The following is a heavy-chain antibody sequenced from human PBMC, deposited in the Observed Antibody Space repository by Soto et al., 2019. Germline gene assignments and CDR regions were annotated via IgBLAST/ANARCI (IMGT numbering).Heavy chain of an antibody. CDR1: GFTFSNYA. CDR3: AKRAGDVYLEC. Sequence: EVQLWESGGGLVQPGGSLRLSCAASGFTFSNYAMNWVRQAPGKGPEWVSFISGAGDSTYYADSVKGRSAIFRDNSRNTLYLQMNSLSAEDTAIYYCAKRAGDVYLECWGPGTPVTVAS. J-gene: IGHJ4*02. V-gene: IGHV3-23*01. D-gene: IGHD3-16*01. CDR2: ISGAGDST.